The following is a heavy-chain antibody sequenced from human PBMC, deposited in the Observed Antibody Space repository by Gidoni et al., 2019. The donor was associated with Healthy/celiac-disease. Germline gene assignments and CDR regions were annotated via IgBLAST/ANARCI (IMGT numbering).Heavy chain of an antibody. V-gene: IGHV4-61*02. D-gene: IGHD3-10*01. Sequence: QVQLQESGPGLVKPSQTLSLTCTVPGGSIRSGSYYCSWIRQPAGKGLEWIGRIYTSGSTNYNPSLKSRVTISVDTSKNQFSLKLSSVTAADTAVYYCARSITMVRGVPTDYYYYMDVWGKGTTVTVSS. CDR1: GGSIRSGSYY. CDR2: IYTSGST. CDR3: ARSITMVRGVPTDYYYYMDV. J-gene: IGHJ6*03.